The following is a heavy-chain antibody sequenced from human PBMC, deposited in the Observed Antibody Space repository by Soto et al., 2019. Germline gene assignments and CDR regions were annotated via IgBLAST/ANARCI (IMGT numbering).Heavy chain of an antibody. D-gene: IGHD3-10*01. CDR2: ISYDGSNK. J-gene: IGHJ5*02. V-gene: IGHV3-30-3*01. CDR1: GFTFSSYA. Sequence: QVQLVESGGGVVQPGRSLRLSCAASGFTFSSYAMHWVRQAPGKGLEWVAVISYDGSNKYYADSVKGRFTISRDNSKNTLYLQMNSLRAEDTAVYYCARDTASSGGWFDPWGQGTLVTVSS. CDR3: ARDTASSGGWFDP.